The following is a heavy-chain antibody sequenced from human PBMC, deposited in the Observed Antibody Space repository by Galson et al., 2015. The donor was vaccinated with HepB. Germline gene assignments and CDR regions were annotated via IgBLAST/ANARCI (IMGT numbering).Heavy chain of an antibody. CDR2: ISPYDGDT. Sequence: SVKASCKASGYTFTGHYIHWVRQAPGQGLDYMGWISPYDGDTNYAQQFQDRVTMTRDTSISIVYMELSRLRYDDTAVYYCARDRTDHYDSSTYYPNWFDPWGQGTLVTVSS. J-gene: IGHJ5*02. CDR1: GYTFTGHY. V-gene: IGHV1-2*02. D-gene: IGHD3-22*01. CDR3: ARDRTDHYDSSTYYPNWFDP.